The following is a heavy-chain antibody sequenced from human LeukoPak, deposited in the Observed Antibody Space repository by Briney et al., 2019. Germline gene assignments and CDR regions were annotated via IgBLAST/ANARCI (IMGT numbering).Heavy chain of an antibody. CDR1: GFTFSSYS. Sequence: GGSLRLSCAASGFTFSSYSMNWVRQAPGKGLEWVSYISSSSSYIYYADSVKGRFTISRDNAKNSLYLQMNSLRAEDTAVYYCARDTTMVRGVIAWFDPWGQGTLVTVSS. CDR2: ISSSSSYI. J-gene: IGHJ5*02. V-gene: IGHV3-21*05. D-gene: IGHD3-10*01. CDR3: ARDTTMVRGVIAWFDP.